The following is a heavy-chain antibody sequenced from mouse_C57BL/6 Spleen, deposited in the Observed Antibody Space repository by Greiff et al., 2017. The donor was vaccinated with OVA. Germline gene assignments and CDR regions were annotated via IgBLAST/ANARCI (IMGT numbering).Heavy chain of an antibody. CDR2: ISNGGGST. CDR3: ARRSSGYAMDY. J-gene: IGHJ4*01. CDR1: GFTFSDYY. D-gene: IGHD3-2*02. Sequence: EVKLMESGGGLVQPGGSLKLSCAASGFTFSDYYMYWVRQTPEKRLEWVAYISNGGGSTYYPDTVKGRFTISRDNAKNTLYLQMSRLKSEDTAMYYCARRSSGYAMDYWGQGTSVTVSS. V-gene: IGHV5-12*01.